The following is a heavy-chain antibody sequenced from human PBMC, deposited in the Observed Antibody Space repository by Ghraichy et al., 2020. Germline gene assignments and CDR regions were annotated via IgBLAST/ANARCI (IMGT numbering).Heavy chain of an antibody. CDR1: GFTFSSYA. Sequence: GGSLRLSCAASGFTFSSYAMHWVRQAPGKGLEWVAVISYDGSNKYYADSVKGRFTISRDNSKNTLYLQMNSLRAEDTAVYYCARVSRHYSNSNYYGMDVWGQGTTVTVSS. V-gene: IGHV3-30*04. J-gene: IGHJ6*02. D-gene: IGHD4-11*01. CDR3: ARVSRHYSNSNYYGMDV. CDR2: ISYDGSNK.